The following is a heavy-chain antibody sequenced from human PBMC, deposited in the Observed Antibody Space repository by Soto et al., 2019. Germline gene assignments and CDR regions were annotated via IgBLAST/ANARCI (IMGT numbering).Heavy chain of an antibody. J-gene: IGHJ4*02. CDR1: GYTFTGYY. V-gene: IGHV1-2*02. CDR2: INPNSGGT. Sequence: ASVKVSCKASGYTFTGYYMHWVRQAPGQGLEWMGWINPNSGGTNYAQKFQGRVTMTRDTSISTAYMELSRLRSDDTAVYYCARDLEYYYDSSGHGSDYWGQGTLVTVSS. CDR3: ARDLEYYYDSSGHGSDY. D-gene: IGHD3-22*01.